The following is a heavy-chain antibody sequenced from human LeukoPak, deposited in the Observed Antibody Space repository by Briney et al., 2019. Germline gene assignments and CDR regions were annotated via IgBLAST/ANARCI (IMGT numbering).Heavy chain of an antibody. CDR2: IYYSGST. V-gene: IGHV4-59*01. D-gene: IGHD6-19*01. CDR3: AREGNSGSAADY. J-gene: IGHJ4*02. Sequence: PSETLSLTCAVYGGSFSGYYWSWIRQPPGKGLEWIGYIYYSGSTNYNPSLKSRVTISVDTSKNQFSLKPSSVTAADTAVYYCAREGNSGSAADYWGQGTLVTVSS. CDR1: GGSFSGYY.